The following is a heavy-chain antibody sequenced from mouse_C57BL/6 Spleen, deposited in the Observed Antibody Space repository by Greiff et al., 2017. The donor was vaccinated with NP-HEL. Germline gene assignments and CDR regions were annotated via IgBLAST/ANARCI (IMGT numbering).Heavy chain of an antibody. CDR3: ARLTGTRVYYFDY. V-gene: IGHV1-63*01. CDR1: GYTFTNYW. CDR2: IYPGGGYT. D-gene: IGHD4-1*01. J-gene: IGHJ2*01. Sequence: QVQLKESGAELVRPGTSVKMSCKASGYTFTNYWIGWAKQRPGHGLEWIGDIYPGGGYTNYNEKFKGKATLTADKSSSTAYMQFSSLTSEDSAIYYCARLTGTRVYYFDYWGQGTTLTVSS.